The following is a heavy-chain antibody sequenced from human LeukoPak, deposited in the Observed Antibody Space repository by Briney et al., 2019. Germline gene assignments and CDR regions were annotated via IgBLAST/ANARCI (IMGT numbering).Heavy chain of an antibody. CDR1: GGSISSSSYY. D-gene: IGHD5-18*01. J-gene: IGHJ2*01. CDR3: ARLAPGVTYWYFDL. CDR2: IYYSGST. V-gene: IGHV4-39*01. Sequence: PSETLSLTCTVSGGSISSSSYYWGWIRRPPGRGLEWIGSIYYSGSTYYNPSLKSRVTISVDTSKNQFSLKLSSVTAADTAVYYCARLAPGVTYWYFDLWGRGTLVTVSS.